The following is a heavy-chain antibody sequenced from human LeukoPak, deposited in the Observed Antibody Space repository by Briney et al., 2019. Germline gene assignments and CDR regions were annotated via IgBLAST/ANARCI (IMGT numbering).Heavy chain of an antibody. CDR2: IRSKANSYAT. V-gene: IGHV3-73*01. CDR3: KGTTTTVTTSGSYYGMDV. Sequence: GGSLRLSCAASGFTFSGSAMHWVRQASGKGLVWVGRIRSKANSYATAYAASVKGRFTISRDDSKNTAYLQMNSLKTEDTAVYYCKGTTTTVTTSGSYYGMDVWGQGTTVTVSS. D-gene: IGHD4-17*01. CDR1: GFTFSGSA. J-gene: IGHJ6*02.